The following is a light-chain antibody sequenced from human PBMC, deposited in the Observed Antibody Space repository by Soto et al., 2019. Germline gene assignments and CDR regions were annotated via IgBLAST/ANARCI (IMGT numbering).Light chain of an antibody. V-gene: IGKV1-39*01. CDR1: QSISSY. CDR2: AAS. Sequence: DIQMTQSSSSLSASVGDRVTITCRASQSISSYLHWYQQKPGKAPKLLIYAASTLQSGVPSRFSGSGSGTDFTLTISSLQPEDFATYYCQQSSSTLWTFGQGTNVEIK. J-gene: IGKJ1*01. CDR3: QQSSSTLWT.